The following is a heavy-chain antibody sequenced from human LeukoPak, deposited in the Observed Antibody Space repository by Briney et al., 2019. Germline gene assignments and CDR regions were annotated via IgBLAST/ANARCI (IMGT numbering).Heavy chain of an antibody. J-gene: IGHJ4*02. V-gene: IGHV3-23*01. Sequence: GGSLRLSCAASGFTFSSYAMSWVRQAPGKGREWVSAISGSGGSTYYAGSVKGRFTISRDNSKNTLYLQMNSLRAEDTAVYYCAKATSTLLWFGDDYWGQGTLVTVSS. D-gene: IGHD3-10*01. CDR3: AKATSTLLWFGDDY. CDR1: GFTFSSYA. CDR2: ISGSGGST.